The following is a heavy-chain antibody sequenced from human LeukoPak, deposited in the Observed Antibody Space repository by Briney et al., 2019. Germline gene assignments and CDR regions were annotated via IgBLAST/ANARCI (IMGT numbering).Heavy chain of an antibody. CDR3: AELGITMIGGV. J-gene: IGHJ6*04. CDR2: IYSGGST. V-gene: IGHV3-53*01. CDR1: GFTVSGDY. Sequence: GGSLRLSCAASGFTVSGDYMSWVRQAPGKGLEWVSVIYSGGSTYYADSVKGRFTISRDNSKNTLYLQMNSLRAEDTAVYYCAELGITMIGGVWGKGTTVTISS. D-gene: IGHD3-10*02.